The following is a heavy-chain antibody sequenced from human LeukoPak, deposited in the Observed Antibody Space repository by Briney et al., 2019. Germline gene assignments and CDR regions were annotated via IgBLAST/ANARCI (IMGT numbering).Heavy chain of an antibody. CDR2: ITSSSTYI. J-gene: IGHJ4*02. V-gene: IGHV3-21*01. D-gene: IGHD2/OR15-2a*01. CDR1: GFTFSNYE. Sequence: GGSLRLSCAASGFTFSNYEMNWVRQAPGRGLEWVASITSSSTYIFYADSVKGRFTISRDNAKNSLYLQMTSLRAEDTAVYYCTRDRAGTYFPEYFDYWGQGSLVTVSS. CDR3: TRDRAGTYFPEYFDY.